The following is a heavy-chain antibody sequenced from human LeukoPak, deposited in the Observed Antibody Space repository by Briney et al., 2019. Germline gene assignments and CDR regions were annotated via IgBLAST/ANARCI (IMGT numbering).Heavy chain of an antibody. J-gene: IGHJ4*02. Sequence: GGSLRRSCAASGSTFSNYWMTWVRQAPGKGLEWVAHINQDGSEEHYMDSAKARFTISRDNAKNSLSLQMNSLRAEDTAVYYCVRDGGVSGYDLLDYWGQGTLVTVSS. CDR1: GSTFSNYW. CDR3: VRDGGVSGYDLLDY. V-gene: IGHV3-7*01. CDR2: INQDGSEE. D-gene: IGHD5-12*01.